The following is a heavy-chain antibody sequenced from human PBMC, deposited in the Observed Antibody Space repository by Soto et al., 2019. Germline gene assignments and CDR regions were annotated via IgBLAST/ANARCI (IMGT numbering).Heavy chain of an antibody. CDR3: ARGYATIFGVVVGRSSNWFDP. Sequence: SETLSLTCAVYGGTFSGYYWSWIRQPPGKGLEWIGEINHSGSTNYNPSLKSRVTISVDTSKNQFSLKLSSVTAADTAVYYCARGYATIFGVVVGRSSNWFDPWGQGTLVTVSS. CDR1: GGTFSGYY. J-gene: IGHJ5*02. D-gene: IGHD3-3*01. CDR2: INHSGST. V-gene: IGHV4-34*01.